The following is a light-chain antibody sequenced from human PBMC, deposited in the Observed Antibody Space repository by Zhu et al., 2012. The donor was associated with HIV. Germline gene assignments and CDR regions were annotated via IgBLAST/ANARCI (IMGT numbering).Light chain of an antibody. V-gene: IGKV1D-13*01. CDR1: QGILSA. Sequence: AIQLTQTPPSLSAYVGDRVTITCRASQGILSALAWYQQKPGKPPRLLIYDVSSLQKGVPSRFSGSGSGTDFTLTITNLQPEDFATYYCQQFYQLPPPHLFGGGTKVEVK. CDR2: DVS. J-gene: IGKJ4*01. CDR3: QQFYQLPPPHL.